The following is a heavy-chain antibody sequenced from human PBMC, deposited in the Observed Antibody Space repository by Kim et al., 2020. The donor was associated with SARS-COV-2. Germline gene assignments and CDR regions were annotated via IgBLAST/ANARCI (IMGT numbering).Heavy chain of an antibody. CDR3: ARGPSVQLLWFENWFDP. J-gene: IGHJ5*02. Sequence: SETLSLTCAVYGGSFSAHYWSWFRQPPGKGLEWIGEINHSGSTNYNPSLKSRVTISVNTSKNHFSLKLSSVTAADTAVYYCARGPSVQLLWFENWFDPWGQGTLVTVSS. D-gene: IGHD3-10*01. V-gene: IGHV4-34*01. CDR1: GGSFSAHY. CDR2: INHSGST.